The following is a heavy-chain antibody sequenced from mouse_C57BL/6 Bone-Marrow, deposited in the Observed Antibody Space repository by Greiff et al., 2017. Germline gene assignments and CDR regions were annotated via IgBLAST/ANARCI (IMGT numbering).Heavy chain of an antibody. D-gene: IGHD4-1*01. CDR2: IHPNSGST. J-gene: IGHJ3*01. CDR1: GYTFTSYW. CDR3: ASPLTGTSFAY. V-gene: IGHV1-64*01. Sequence: QVQLKQPGAELVKPGASVKLSCKASGYTFTSYWMHWVKQRPGQGLEWIGMIHPNSGSTNYNEKFKSKATLTVDKSSSTAYKQLSSLTSEDSAVYYCASPLTGTSFAYWGQGTLVTVSA.